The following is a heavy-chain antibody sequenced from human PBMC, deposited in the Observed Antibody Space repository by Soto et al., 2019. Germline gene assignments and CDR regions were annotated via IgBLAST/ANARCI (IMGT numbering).Heavy chain of an antibody. J-gene: IGHJ5*02. CDR2: IYYSGST. D-gene: IGHD3-22*01. Sequence: PWETLSLTCTVSGGSISSYYWSWIRQPPGKGLEWIGYIYYSGSTNYNPSLKSRVTISVDTSKNQFALKLSSVTAADTAVYYCARALHYYDSSGYIFDPWGQGTLVTVSS. V-gene: IGHV4-59*01. CDR3: ARALHYYDSSGYIFDP. CDR1: GGSISSYY.